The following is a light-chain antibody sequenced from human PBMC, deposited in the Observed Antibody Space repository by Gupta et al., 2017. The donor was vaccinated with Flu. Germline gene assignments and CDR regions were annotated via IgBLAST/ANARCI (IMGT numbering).Light chain of an antibody. J-gene: IGKJ2*03. CDR3: QQSDSTPHS. CDR1: QSISAH. CDR2: AAS. Sequence: DIQMTQSPSSLSASVGDRVTISCRASQSISAHLNWYQQKPGKAPKHLIYAASSLQSGVPSRFSGSGSGTDFTPTISSLQPEDFAIYYCQQSDSTPHSFGQGTKLEIK. V-gene: IGKV1-39*01.